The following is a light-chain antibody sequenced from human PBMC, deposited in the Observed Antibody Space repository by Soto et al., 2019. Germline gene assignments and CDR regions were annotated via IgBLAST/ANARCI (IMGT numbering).Light chain of an antibody. Sequence: DIQMTQSPSTLSASVGDRVTITCRASQTINTWLSWYQQKPGTAPKLLIYMASSLQDGVPPRFSGSGSGTEFTLTNTGLQPDGVATYFCQQDNCYVSFGGGTKVEIK. CDR3: QQDNCYVS. V-gene: IGKV1-5*03. J-gene: IGKJ4*01. CDR1: QTINTW. CDR2: MAS.